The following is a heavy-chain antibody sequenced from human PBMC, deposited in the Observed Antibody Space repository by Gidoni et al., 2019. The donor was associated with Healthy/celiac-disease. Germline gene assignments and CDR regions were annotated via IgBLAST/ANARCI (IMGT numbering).Heavy chain of an antibody. CDR3: ARRRTSSSWSQIPYYYYYYGMDV. Sequence: QLQLQESGPGLVKPSETLSLTCTVSGGSISSSSYYWGWIRQPPGKGLEWIGSIYYSGSTYYNPSLKSRVTISVDTSKNQFSLKLSSVTAADTAVYYCARRRTSSSWSQIPYYYYYYGMDVWGQGTTVTVSS. D-gene: IGHD6-13*01. CDR1: GGSISSSSYY. CDR2: IYYSGST. V-gene: IGHV4-39*01. J-gene: IGHJ6*02.